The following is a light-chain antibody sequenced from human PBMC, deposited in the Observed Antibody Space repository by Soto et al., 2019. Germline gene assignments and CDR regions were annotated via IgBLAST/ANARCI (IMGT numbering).Light chain of an antibody. CDR1: QSVGSNY. Sequence: EIVSTQFPGTLSLSPGERATHACSVSQSVGSNYLAWYQQRPGQPPNLLIFGASHRAPDIPDRFSGSGSVTDFTLTISRLEPEDFAVYYCQQYGSSIQTFGQGTKVDIK. J-gene: IGKJ1*01. CDR2: GAS. V-gene: IGKV3-20*01. CDR3: QQYGSSIQT.